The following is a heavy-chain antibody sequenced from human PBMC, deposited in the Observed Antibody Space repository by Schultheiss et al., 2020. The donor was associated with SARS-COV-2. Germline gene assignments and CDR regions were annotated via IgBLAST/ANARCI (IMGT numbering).Heavy chain of an antibody. J-gene: IGHJ5*02. V-gene: IGHV4-59*12. D-gene: IGHD1-1*01. CDR1: GGSISSYY. CDR2: IYYSGST. CDR3: ARDVLTIGTGTYPFP. Sequence: GSLRLSCTVSGGSISSYYWSWIRQPPGKGLEWIGYIYYSGSTNYNPSLKSRVTISVDTSKNQFSLKLSSVTAADTAVYYCARDVLTIGTGTYPFPWGQGTLVTVSS.